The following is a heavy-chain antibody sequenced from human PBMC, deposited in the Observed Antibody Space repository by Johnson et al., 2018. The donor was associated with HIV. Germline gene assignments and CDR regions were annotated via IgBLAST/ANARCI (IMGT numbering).Heavy chain of an antibody. CDR1: GFTFSSYA. V-gene: IGHV3-30*04. CDR3: GRGGRVVMEDVFGI. J-gene: IGHJ3*02. Sequence: VQLVESGGGVVQPGRSLRLSCAASGFTFSSYAMHWVRQAPGKGLEWVAVISFDGNLKKYADSVKGRFTISRDDAKNLLFLQMNSLTADDTAVYYCGRGGRVVMEDVFGIWGQGTMVTVSS. CDR2: ISFDGNLK. D-gene: IGHD3-3*01.